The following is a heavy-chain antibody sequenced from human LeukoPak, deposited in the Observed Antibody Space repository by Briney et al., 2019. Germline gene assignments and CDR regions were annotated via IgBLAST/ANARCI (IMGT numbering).Heavy chain of an antibody. CDR3: ARASDIVVVVAAHNWFDP. D-gene: IGHD2-15*01. CDR1: GYTFTGYY. J-gene: IGHJ5*02. V-gene: IGHV1-2*06. CDR2: INPNSGGT. Sequence: GASVKVSCKASGYTFTGYYMHWVRQAPGQGLEWMGRINPNSGGTNYAQKFQGRVTMTRDTSISTAYMELSRLRSDDTAVYYCARASDIVVVVAAHNWFDPWGQGTLVTVSS.